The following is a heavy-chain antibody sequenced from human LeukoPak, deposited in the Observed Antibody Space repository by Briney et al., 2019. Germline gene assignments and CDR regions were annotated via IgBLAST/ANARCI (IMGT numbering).Heavy chain of an antibody. D-gene: IGHD2-15*01. CDR3: ARDVGDWFDP. CDR1: GGSLRSYY. Sequence: SETLSLTCTVSGGSLRSYYWSWIRQPAGKGLEWIGYIYYSGSTNYNPSLKSRVTISVDTSKNQFSLKLSSVTAADTAVYYCARDVGDWFDPWGQGTLVTVSS. J-gene: IGHJ5*02. CDR2: IYYSGST. V-gene: IGHV4-59*01.